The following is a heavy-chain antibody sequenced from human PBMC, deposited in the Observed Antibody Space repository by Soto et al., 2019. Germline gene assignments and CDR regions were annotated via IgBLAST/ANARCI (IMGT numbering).Heavy chain of an antibody. V-gene: IGHV3-23*01. Sequence: EVQMLESGGGLVQPGGSLRLSCAASGFTFSIFAMSWVRQAPGKGLERVSSVGGGDDDRFYADSVKGRFTISRDNSKSSVFLQMNSLRAEDTAIYYCAKDRMDHNSVWDPFDVWGRGTMVIVSS. D-gene: IGHD1-20*01. CDR2: VGGGDDDR. J-gene: IGHJ3*01. CDR1: GFTFSIFA. CDR3: AKDRMDHNSVWDPFDV.